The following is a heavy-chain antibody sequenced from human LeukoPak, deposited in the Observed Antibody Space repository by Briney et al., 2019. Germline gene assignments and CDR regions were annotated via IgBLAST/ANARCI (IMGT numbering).Heavy chain of an antibody. D-gene: IGHD6-19*01. CDR1: GYSFTSYW. J-gene: IGHJ3*02. CDR3: ARNAGYSSGWYDAFDI. CDR2: IYPGDSDT. V-gene: IGHV5-51*01. Sequence: GESLNISCKGSGYSFTSYWIGWVRQMPGKGLEWMGIIYPGDSDTRYSPSFQGQDTISADKSISTAYLQWSSLKASDTAMYYCARNAGYSSGWYDAFDIWGQGTMVTVSS.